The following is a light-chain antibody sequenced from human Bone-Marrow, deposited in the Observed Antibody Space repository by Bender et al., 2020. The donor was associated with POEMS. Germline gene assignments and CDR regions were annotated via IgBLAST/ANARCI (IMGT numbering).Light chain of an antibody. J-gene: IGLJ2*01. CDR1: KLGGKY. CDR2: QDY. Sequence: SYELTQPPSVSVSPGQTASITCYGDKLGGKYSSWYHQRPGQSPVLVIYQDYERPSGIPERFSGSNSGNTATLTISATQTMDEADYYCQSWGSNTAVFGGGTKLTVL. CDR3: QSWGSNTAV. V-gene: IGLV3-1*01.